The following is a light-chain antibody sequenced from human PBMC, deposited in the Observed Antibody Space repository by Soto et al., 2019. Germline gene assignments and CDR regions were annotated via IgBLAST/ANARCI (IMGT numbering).Light chain of an antibody. CDR2: EVS. Sequence: QSALTQPASVSGSPGQSITISCTGTRDDVGGYNYVSWYQQYPGKAPKLMIYEVSYRPSGVSNRFSGSRSGHTASLSISGLQAEDGADYYCSAYTNIGTLVFGGGTKVTVL. CDR1: RDDVGGYNY. J-gene: IGLJ3*02. V-gene: IGLV2-14*01. CDR3: SAYTNIGTLV.